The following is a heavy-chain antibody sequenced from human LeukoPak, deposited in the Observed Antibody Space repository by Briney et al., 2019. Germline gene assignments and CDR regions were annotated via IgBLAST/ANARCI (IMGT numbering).Heavy chain of an antibody. CDR2: ISYDGSNK. D-gene: IGHD3-16*01. Sequence: GRSLRLSCAASGFTFSSYAMHWVRQAPGKGLEWVAVISYDGSNKYYADSVKGRFTISRDNSKNTLYLQMNSLRAEDTAVYYCARGGRGWYFDLWGRGTLVTVSS. V-gene: IGHV3-30*04. J-gene: IGHJ2*01. CDR3: ARGGRGWYFDL. CDR1: GFTFSSYA.